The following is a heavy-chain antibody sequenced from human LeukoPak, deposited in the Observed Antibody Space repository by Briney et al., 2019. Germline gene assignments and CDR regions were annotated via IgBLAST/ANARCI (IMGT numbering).Heavy chain of an antibody. Sequence: PGGSLRLSCAAPGFTFSNYGMHWVRQAPGKGLEWVAFIRYDGTNKYSADSVKGRFTISRDNSKNTLYLQMNSLRAEDTAVYYCAKDSGALGSFDYWGQGTLVTVSS. CDR3: AKDSGALGSFDY. CDR2: IRYDGTNK. V-gene: IGHV3-30*02. CDR1: GFTFSNYG. J-gene: IGHJ4*02. D-gene: IGHD3-10*01.